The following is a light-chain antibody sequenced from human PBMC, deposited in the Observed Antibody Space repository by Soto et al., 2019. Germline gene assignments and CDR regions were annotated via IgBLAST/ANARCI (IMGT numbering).Light chain of an antibody. CDR1: ESVTSTY. CDR3: QLFGSSTRYT. V-gene: IGKV3-20*01. Sequence: EIVLTQSPGALSLFPGERATLSCRTSESVTSTYLAWYQQKPGQPPRLLIYGASNRATGIPDRFSGSGSGTDFTLTISRLEPEDFAVDYCQLFGSSTRYTFGRGTKLEIK. CDR2: GAS. J-gene: IGKJ2*01.